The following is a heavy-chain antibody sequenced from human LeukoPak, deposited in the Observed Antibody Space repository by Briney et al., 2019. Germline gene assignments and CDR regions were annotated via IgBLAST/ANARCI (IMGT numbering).Heavy chain of an antibody. CDR1: GYTFTSYD. J-gene: IGHJ3*02. CDR3: AIVGATSGRDAFDI. Sequence: ASVKVSCKASGYTFTSYDINWVRQATGQGLEWMGWMNPNSGNTGYAQKFQGRVTMTEDTSTDTAYMELSSLRSEDTAVYHCAIVGATSGRDAFDIWGQGTMVTVSS. D-gene: IGHD1-26*01. CDR2: MNPNSGNT. V-gene: IGHV1-8*01.